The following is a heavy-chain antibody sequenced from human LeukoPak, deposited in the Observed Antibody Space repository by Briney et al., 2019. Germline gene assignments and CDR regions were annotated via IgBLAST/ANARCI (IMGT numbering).Heavy chain of an antibody. CDR3: AITPDGTTVDFDY. CDR2: ISYDERNQ. J-gene: IGHJ4*02. CDR1: GIIFRDAW. Sequence: GGSLRLSCVVSGIIFRDAWMNWVRQTPGKGLEWVALISYDERNQFFVDSVKGRFSISRDNSKNTLYLQMNSLRPEDTAVYYCAITPDGTTVDFDYWGQGTLVTVSS. V-gene: IGHV3-30*03. D-gene: IGHD4-23*01.